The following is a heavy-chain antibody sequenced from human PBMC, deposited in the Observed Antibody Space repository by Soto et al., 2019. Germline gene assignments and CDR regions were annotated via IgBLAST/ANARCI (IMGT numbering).Heavy chain of an antibody. CDR3: ARALFPDVDIHAMDV. D-gene: IGHD5-12*01. CDR1: GGSVSSGSYY. V-gene: IGHV4-61*01. J-gene: IGHJ6*02. CDR2: IYYSGST. Sequence: SETLSLTCTVSGGSVSSGSYYWSWIRQPPGKGLEWIGYIYYSGSTNYNPSLKSRVTISVDTSKNQFSLKLSSVTAADTAVYYCARALFPDVDIHAMDVWGQGTTVTVSS.